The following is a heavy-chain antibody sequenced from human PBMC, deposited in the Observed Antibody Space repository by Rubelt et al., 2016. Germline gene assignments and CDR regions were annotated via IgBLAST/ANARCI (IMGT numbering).Heavy chain of an antibody. CDR2: VYYNGKT. Sequence: QVQLQESGPGLVKPSETLSLTCTVSGGSISTYSWTWVRQSPGKGLEWIGYVYYNGKTDYNPSLRSRVTISVATSKSQFSRGLTSMTAGYTAVYYCVGAVGPSSGFDIWGPGIPVTVSS. J-gene: IGHJ4*02. D-gene: IGHD1-26*01. CDR1: GGSISTYS. CDR3: VGAVGPSSGFDI. V-gene: IGHV4-59*01.